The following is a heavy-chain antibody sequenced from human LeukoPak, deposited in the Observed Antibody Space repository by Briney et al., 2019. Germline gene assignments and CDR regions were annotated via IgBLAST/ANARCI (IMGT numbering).Heavy chain of an antibody. CDR3: AREYYSDWFDP. D-gene: IGHD2/OR15-2a*01. V-gene: IGHV4-61*02. CDR1: GGSISSGSYY. J-gene: IGHJ5*02. Sequence: PSQTLSLTCTVSGGSISSGSYYWSWIRQPAGRGLEWIGRIYASGSTNYNPPLKSRVTISVDTSKNQFSLRLNSVTAADTAMYYCAREYYSDWFDPWGQGTLVTVSS. CDR2: IYASGST.